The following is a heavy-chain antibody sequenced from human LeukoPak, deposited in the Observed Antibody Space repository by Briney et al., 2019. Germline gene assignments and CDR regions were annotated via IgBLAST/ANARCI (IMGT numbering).Heavy chain of an antibody. CDR1: GYTFTSYY. CDR2: INPSGGST. CDR3: ARDQEYDYVWGSYRPGSFDY. V-gene: IGHV1-46*01. Sequence: ASVKVSCKASGYTFTSYYMHWVRQAPGQGLEWMGIINPSGGSTSYAQKFQGRVTMTRDTSTSTVYMELSSLRSEDTAVYYCARDQEYDYVWGSYRPGSFDYWGQGTLVTVSS. J-gene: IGHJ4*02. D-gene: IGHD3-16*02.